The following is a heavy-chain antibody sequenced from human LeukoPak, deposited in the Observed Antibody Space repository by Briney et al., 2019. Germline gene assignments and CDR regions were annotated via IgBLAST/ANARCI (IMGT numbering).Heavy chain of an antibody. D-gene: IGHD5-18*01. V-gene: IGHV1-2*06. Sequence: ASVKVSCKASGYTFTGYYMHWVRQAPGQGLEWMGRINPNSGGTNYAQKFQGRVTMTRDTSISTAYMELSRLRSDDTAVYYCARDVDTVIATEYWGQGTLVTVSS. CDR1: GYTFTGYY. J-gene: IGHJ4*02. CDR2: INPNSGGT. CDR3: ARDVDTVIATEY.